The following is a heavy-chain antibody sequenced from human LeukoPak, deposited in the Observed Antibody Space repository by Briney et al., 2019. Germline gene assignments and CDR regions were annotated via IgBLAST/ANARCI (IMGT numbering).Heavy chain of an antibody. V-gene: IGHV3-53*01. CDR1: GFSFSNAW. D-gene: IGHD6-19*01. J-gene: IGHJ4*02. CDR2: IYSGGST. Sequence: GGSLRLSCAASGFSFSNAWMSWVRQAPGKGLEWVSIIYSGGSTYYADSVKGRFTISRDNSKNTLYLQMNSLRAEDTAVYYCVGSGWYGYFDYWGQGTLVTVSS. CDR3: VGSGWYGYFDY.